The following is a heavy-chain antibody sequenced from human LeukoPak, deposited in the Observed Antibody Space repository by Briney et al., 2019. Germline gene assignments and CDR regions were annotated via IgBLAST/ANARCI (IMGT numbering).Heavy chain of an antibody. CDR2: IIPIFGTA. V-gene: IGHV1-69*06. J-gene: IGHJ4*02. CDR1: GGTFSSYA. D-gene: IGHD1-26*01. CDR3: ARERRSGSYYSLADY. Sequence: SVKISCKASGGTFSSYAISWVRQAPGQGLEWMGRIIPIFGTANYAQKFQGRVTITADKSTITAYMELSSVRSEDTAVYYCARERRSGSYYSLADYWGQGTLVTVSS.